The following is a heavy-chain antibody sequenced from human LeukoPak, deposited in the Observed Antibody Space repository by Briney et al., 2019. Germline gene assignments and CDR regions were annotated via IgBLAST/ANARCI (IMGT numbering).Heavy chain of an antibody. CDR2: ISNSSSTI. CDR3: ARVCANYYGSGSYYQVGFDY. D-gene: IGHD3-10*01. V-gene: IGHV3-48*01. Sequence: PGGSLRLSCAASGFTFSSYSMNWVRQAPGKGLEWVSYISNSSSTIYYADSVKGRFTISRDNAKNSLYLQMNSLRAEDTAVYYCARVCANYYGSGSYYQVGFDYWGQGTLVTVSS. J-gene: IGHJ4*02. CDR1: GFTFSSYS.